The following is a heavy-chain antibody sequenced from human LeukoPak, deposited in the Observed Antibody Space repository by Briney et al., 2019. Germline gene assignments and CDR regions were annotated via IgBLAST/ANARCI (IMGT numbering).Heavy chain of an antibody. J-gene: IGHJ6*03. CDR2: INPTSGAT. CDR3: ARGVVAATFYYYMDV. Sequence: ASVKVSCKASGYSFADFYIHWVRQVPGQGLEWMGWINPTSGATKYAQKFQGRVTMTRDTSIGTAYMDLNSLRSDDTAVYFCARGVVAATFYYYMDVWGTGTTVTVSS. CDR1: GYSFADFY. V-gene: IGHV1-2*02. D-gene: IGHD2-15*01.